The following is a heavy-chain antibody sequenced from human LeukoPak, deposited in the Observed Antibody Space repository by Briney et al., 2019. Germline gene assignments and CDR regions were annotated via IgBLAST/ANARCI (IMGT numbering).Heavy chain of an antibody. D-gene: IGHD3-10*01. CDR3: ARPDRQRARSGRLEAFDI. CDR1: GWSFSGYY. J-gene: IGHJ3*02. Sequence: SETLSLTCAVYGWSFSGYYWSWIRQPPGKGLEWIGEINHSGSTNYNPSLKSRVTISVDTSKNQFSLKLSSVTAADTAVYYCARPDRQRARSGRLEAFDIWGQGTMVTVSS. V-gene: IGHV4-34*01. CDR2: INHSGST.